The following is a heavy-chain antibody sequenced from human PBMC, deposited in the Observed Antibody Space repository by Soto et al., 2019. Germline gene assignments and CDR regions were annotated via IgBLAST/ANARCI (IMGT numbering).Heavy chain of an antibody. V-gene: IGHV3-11*01. CDR3: ARDYGTTYTDY. CDR1: GFIFSAYY. D-gene: IGHD4-17*01. J-gene: IGHJ4*02. CDR2: ISSSGSAI. Sequence: QVQLVESGGGLVKPGGSLRLSCAASGFIFSAYYMSWIRQAPGKGLEWVSSISSSGSAIYYADSVKGRFTISRDNAKNSLYLQMNSLRADDTAVYYCARDYGTTYTDYWGQGTLVTVSS.